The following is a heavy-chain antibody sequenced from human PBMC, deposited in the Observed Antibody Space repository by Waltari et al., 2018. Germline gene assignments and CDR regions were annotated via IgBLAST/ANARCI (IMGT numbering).Heavy chain of an antibody. CDR1: GYALNSGFY. V-gene: IGHV4-38-2*01. J-gene: IGHJ4*02. Sequence: QLQESGPGLVKPSETLSLTCDVSGYALNSGFYWGWIRQPPGKGLEWVATVYHDGTIFYNPSLNSRATTSMDTSRNQFSLKLRSVTAADTAVYFCSRQVLGYCTSAACRRLESWGQGTLVTVSS. CDR2: VYHDGTI. D-gene: IGHD2-2*03. CDR3: SRQVLGYCTSAACRRLES.